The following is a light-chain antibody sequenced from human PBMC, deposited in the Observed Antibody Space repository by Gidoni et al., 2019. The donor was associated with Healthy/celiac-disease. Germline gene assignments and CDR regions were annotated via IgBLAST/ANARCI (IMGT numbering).Light chain of an antibody. V-gene: IGLV2-14*01. Sequence: QSALTQPAPVPGSPGQSITISCTGTSSDVGGYNYVSWYQQHPGKAPKLMIYYVSNRPSGVSNRFSGSKSGNTASLTISGLQAEDEADYYFSSYTSSSTLWVFGGGTKLTVL. CDR3: SSYTSSSTLWV. CDR2: YVS. CDR1: SSDVGGYNY. J-gene: IGLJ3*02.